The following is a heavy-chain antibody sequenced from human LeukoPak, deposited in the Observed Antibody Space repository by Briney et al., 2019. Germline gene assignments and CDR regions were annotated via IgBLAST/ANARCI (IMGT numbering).Heavy chain of an antibody. CDR3: AKQRSGGSGWCMDY. D-gene: IGHD6-19*01. CDR1: GFTFSSYG. V-gene: IGHV3-30*02. J-gene: IGHJ4*02. CDR2: IWYDGSNK. Sequence: GSLRLSCAASGFTFSSYGMHWVRQAPGKGLEWVAVIWYDGSNKYYADSVKGRFTISRDNSKNTLYLQMNSLRAEDTAVYYCAKQRSGGSGWCMDYWGQGTLVTVSS.